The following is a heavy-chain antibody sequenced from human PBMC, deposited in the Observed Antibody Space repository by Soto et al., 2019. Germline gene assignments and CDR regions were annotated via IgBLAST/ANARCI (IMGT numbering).Heavy chain of an antibody. CDR1: GGSLSSYP. V-gene: IGHV1-69*02. CDR3: ARPTGGHDSGGNYMDV. Sequence: QVQLVQSGSEVKNPGSSVKVSCRASGGSLSSYPITWVRQAPGQGLEWMGRIIPIVGLTNYAQKFQGRFTITADKSTSTAYMELSSLRSDDTAVYYCARPTGGHDSGGNYMDVWGKGTKVIVSS. CDR2: IIPIVGLT. J-gene: IGHJ6*03. D-gene: IGHD2-8*02.